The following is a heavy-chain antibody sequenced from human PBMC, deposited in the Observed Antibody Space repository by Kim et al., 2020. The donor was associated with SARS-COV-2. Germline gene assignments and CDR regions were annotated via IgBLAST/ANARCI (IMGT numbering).Heavy chain of an antibody. Sequence: GGSLRLSCAASGFTFSSYAMHWVRQAPGKGLEWVAVIWYDGSNKYYADSVKGRFTISRDNSKNTLYLQMNSLRAEDTAVYYCAKDKYYYDSSGYYNFDYWGQGTLVTVSS. D-gene: IGHD3-22*01. J-gene: IGHJ4*02. CDR2: IWYDGSNK. CDR3: AKDKYYYDSSGYYNFDY. CDR1: GFTFSSYA. V-gene: IGHV3-33*06.